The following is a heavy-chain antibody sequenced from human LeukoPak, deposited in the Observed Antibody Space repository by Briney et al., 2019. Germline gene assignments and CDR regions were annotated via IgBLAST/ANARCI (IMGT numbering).Heavy chain of an antibody. CDR2: ISSSSSSYI. Sequence: GGSLRLSCAASGFTFSSYSMNWVRQAPGKGLEWVSSISSSSSSYIYYADSVKGRFTISRDNAKNSLYLQMNSLRAEDTAVYYCARDLTTSSTAYFHHWGQGTLVTVSS. D-gene: IGHD6-6*01. CDR3: ARDLTTSSTAYFHH. J-gene: IGHJ1*01. V-gene: IGHV3-21*01. CDR1: GFTFSSYS.